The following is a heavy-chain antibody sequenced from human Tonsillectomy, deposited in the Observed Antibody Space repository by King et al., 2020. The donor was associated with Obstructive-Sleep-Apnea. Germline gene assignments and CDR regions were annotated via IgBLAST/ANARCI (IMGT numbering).Heavy chain of an antibody. CDR2: MNPNRGNT. V-gene: IGHV1-8*01. D-gene: IGHD3-10*01. J-gene: IGHJ1*01. Sequence: VQLVEFGAEVKKPGASVKVSCKAFGYTFPSYDINWVRQATGQGLEWMGWMNPNRGNTGYAQKFQGRLTMTRNTSISTAYMELSSLRSEDTAVYYCARAYGSGSYYSRYFQHWGQGTLVTVSS. CDR3: ARAYGSGSYYSRYFQH. CDR1: GYTFPSYD.